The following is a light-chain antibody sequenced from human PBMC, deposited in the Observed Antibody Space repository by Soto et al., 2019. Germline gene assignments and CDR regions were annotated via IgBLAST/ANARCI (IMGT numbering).Light chain of an antibody. V-gene: IGKV3-11*01. CDR1: QSVSSY. CDR3: QQRSNWPPT. J-gene: IGKJ5*01. Sequence: DIVCTQSPGTLSLSPGERATLSCRASQSVSSYLAWYQQKPGQAPRLLIYDASNRATGIPARFSGSGSGTDFTLTISSLEPEDFAVYYCQQRSNWPPTFGQGKRLEIK. CDR2: DAS.